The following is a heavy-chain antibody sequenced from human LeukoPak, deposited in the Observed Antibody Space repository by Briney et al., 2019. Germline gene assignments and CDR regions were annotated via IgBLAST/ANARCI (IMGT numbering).Heavy chain of an antibody. V-gene: IGHV4-34*01. CDR2: INHSGST. J-gene: IGHJ4*02. CDR3: ARENGYVIYY. Sequence: SETLSLTCAVYGGSVSGYFWSWIRQPPGKGLEWIGEINHSGSTNYNPFLKSRVTISVDTSKNQFSLKLSSVTAADTAMYYCARENGYVIYYWGQGTLVTVSS. D-gene: IGHD1-1*01. CDR1: GGSVSGYF.